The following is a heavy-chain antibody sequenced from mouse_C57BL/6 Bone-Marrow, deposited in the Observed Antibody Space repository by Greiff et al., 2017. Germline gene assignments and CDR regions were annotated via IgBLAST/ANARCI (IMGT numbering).Heavy chain of an antibody. Sequence: VQLQQSGPGLVQPSQSLSITCTVSGFSLTSYGVHWVRQSPGKGLEWLGVIWSGGSTDYNAAFISRLSISKDNSKSQVFFKMNSLQADDIAIYYCAKTLFAYWGQGTLVTVSA. CDR1: GFSLTSYG. V-gene: IGHV2-2*01. CDR2: IWSGGST. J-gene: IGHJ3*01. CDR3: AKTLFAY.